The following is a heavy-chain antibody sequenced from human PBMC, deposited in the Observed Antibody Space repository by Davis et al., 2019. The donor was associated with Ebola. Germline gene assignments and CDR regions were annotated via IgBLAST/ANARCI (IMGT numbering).Heavy chain of an antibody. V-gene: IGHV3-7*03. Sequence: GGSLRLSCAASGFTFSSYWMSWVRQAPGKGLEWVANIKQDGSEKYYVDSVKGRFTISRDNAKNSLYLQMNSLRAEDTAVYYCARDRLSSSWYYYGMDVWGQGTTVTVSS. CDR1: GFTFSSYW. J-gene: IGHJ6*02. CDR3: ARDRLSSSWYYYGMDV. CDR2: IKQDGSEK. D-gene: IGHD6-13*01.